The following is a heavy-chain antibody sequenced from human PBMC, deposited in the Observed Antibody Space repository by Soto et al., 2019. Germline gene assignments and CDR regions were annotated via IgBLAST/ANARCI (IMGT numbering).Heavy chain of an antibody. CDR3: ASRKVPAAVCWDGAFEI. CDR2: LYSGGSK. V-gene: IGHV3-53*01. CDR1: GFAISSNY. D-gene: IGHD2-2*01. Sequence: EVQLVESGGGLIQPGGSLRLSCTASGFAISSNYMTWVRQAPGKGLEWVSLLYSGGSKYYADSVKGRFTISREGSKNTLFIQMDSLRAEDTSVYFCASRKVPAAVCWDGAFEIGGHGTTVAVSS. J-gene: IGHJ3*02.